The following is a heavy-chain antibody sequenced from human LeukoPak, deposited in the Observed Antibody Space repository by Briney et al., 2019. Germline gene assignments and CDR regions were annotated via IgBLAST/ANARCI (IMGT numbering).Heavy chain of an antibody. CDR2: IKQDGSEK. J-gene: IGHJ4*02. CDR3: ARAKVYGDYPFDY. V-gene: IGHV3-7*01. CDR1: GFTFSSYW. Sequence: GGSLRLSCAASGFTFSSYWMSWVRQAPGKGLEWVANIKQDGSEKYYVDSVKGRFTISRDNAKNSLYLQMNSLRAEDTAVYYCARAKVYGDYPFDYWGQGTLVTVS. D-gene: IGHD4-17*01.